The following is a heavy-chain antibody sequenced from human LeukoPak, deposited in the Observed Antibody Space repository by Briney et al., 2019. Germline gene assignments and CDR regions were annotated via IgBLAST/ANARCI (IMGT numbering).Heavy chain of an antibody. D-gene: IGHD2-2*01. J-gene: IGHJ6*02. Sequence: QSGGSLRLSCAASGFTFSSYAMSWVRQAPGKGLEWVSAISGSGGSTYYADSVKGRFTISRDNSKNTLYLQMNSLRAEDTAVYYCAKDVVVVPAATYYYYYYGMDVWGQGTTVTVSS. CDR1: GFTFSSYA. V-gene: IGHV3-23*01. CDR3: AKDVVVVPAATYYYYYYGMDV. CDR2: ISGSGGST.